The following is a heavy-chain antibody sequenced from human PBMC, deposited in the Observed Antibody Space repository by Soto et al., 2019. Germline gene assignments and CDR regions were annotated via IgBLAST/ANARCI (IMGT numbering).Heavy chain of an antibody. J-gene: IGHJ6*01. Sequence: QVQLVQSGPEVKKPGASVKVSCKASGYSFTSYGVSWVRQAPGQGLEWMGWISANNGNTGEAQKFRGRVTKTTETSTSTAYVVLRSLSSEDTAVYYCVRAAPRDACWG. D-gene: IGHD2-2*01. CDR2: ISANNGNT. CDR3: VRAAPRDAC. CDR1: GYSFTSYG. V-gene: IGHV1-18*04.